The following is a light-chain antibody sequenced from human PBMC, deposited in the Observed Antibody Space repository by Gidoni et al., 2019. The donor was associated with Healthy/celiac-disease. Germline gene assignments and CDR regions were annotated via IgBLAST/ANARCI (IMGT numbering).Light chain of an antibody. CDR1: KLGDKY. J-gene: IGLJ2*01. V-gene: IGLV3-1*01. CDR3: QAWDSSTVV. CDR2: QDS. Sequence: SYELTQPPSVSVSPGQTASITCSGDKLGDKYACWYQQKPGQSPVLVIYQDSTRPSGIPERFSGSNSGNTATLTISGPQSMDEADYYCQAWDSSTVVFGGGTKLTVL.